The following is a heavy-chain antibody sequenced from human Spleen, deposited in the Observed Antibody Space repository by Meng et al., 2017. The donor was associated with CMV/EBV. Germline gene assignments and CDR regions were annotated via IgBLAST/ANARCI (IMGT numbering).Heavy chain of an antibody. V-gene: IGHV3-43D*03. Sequence: GESLKISCAASGFTFDDYAMHWVRQAPGKGLEWVSLISWGGGSTYYADSVKGRFTISRDNSKNSPYLQMNSLRPEDAALYYCAKDRVAGNYYYYYGMDVWGQGTTVTVSS. CDR2: ISWGGGST. J-gene: IGHJ6*02. CDR1: GFTFDDYA. CDR3: AKDRVAGNYYYYYGMDV. D-gene: IGHD6-19*01.